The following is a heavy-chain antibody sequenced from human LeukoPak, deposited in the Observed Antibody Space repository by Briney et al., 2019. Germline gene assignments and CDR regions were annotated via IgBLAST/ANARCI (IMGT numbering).Heavy chain of an antibody. CDR2: IYPGDSDT. Sequence: GESLKISCKGSGYSFTNYWIGWVRQVPGKGLELMGLIYPGDSDTTYSPSFQGQVTISADKSITTAYLQWSSLKASDTAMYYCTRRMTRGVITSPFDSWGQGTLVSVSS. CDR1: GYSFTNYW. J-gene: IGHJ4*02. V-gene: IGHV5-51*01. CDR3: TRRMTRGVITSPFDS. D-gene: IGHD2-21*01.